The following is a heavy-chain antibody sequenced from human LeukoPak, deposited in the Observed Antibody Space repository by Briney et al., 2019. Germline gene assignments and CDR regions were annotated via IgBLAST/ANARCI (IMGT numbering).Heavy chain of an antibody. V-gene: IGHV7-4-1*02. J-gene: IGHJ4*02. CDR1: GYTFTSYA. D-gene: IGHD3-10*01. Sequence: ASVKVSCKASGYTFTSYAMNWVRQAPGQGLEWMGWINTNTGNPTYVQGFTGRFVFSLDTSVSTAYLQISSLKAEDTAVYYCAREAWGYYGSGSYYREDGFDYWGQGTLVTVSS. CDR2: INTNTGNP. CDR3: AREAWGYYGSGSYYREDGFDY.